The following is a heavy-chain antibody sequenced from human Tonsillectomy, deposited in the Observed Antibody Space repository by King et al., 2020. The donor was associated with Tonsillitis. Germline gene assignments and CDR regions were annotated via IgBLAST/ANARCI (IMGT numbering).Heavy chain of an antibody. V-gene: IGHV3-23*03. D-gene: IGHD3-10*01. J-gene: IGHJ4*02. Sequence: VQLVESGGGLVQPGGSLRLSCAASGFTFSSYAMSWVRQAPGKGLEWVSVIYSGGSSTYYADFVKGRFTISRDNSKNTLYLQMNSLRAEDTAVYYCAKDVHGSGNYNYWGQGTLVTVSS. CDR1: GFTFSSYA. CDR2: IYSGGSST. CDR3: AKDVHGSGNYNY.